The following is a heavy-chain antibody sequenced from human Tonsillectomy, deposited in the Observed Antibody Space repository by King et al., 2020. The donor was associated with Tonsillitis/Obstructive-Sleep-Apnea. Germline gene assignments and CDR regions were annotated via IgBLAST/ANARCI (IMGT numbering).Heavy chain of an antibody. D-gene: IGHD3-3*01. CDR3: AMSLIGDDFWRGYWGAGGYYYYYMDV. J-gene: IGHJ6*03. V-gene: IGHV1-2*02. CDR1: GYTFSGYY. Sequence: QLVQSGAEVKKPGASVKVSCKASGYTFSGYYMHWVRQAPGQGLEWMGWINPNSGGTEYAQKFQGRVTMTRDTSISTAYMELSRLISDDTAVYYWAMSLIGDDFWRGYWGAGGYYYYYMDVWGKGTTVTVSS. CDR2: INPNSGGT.